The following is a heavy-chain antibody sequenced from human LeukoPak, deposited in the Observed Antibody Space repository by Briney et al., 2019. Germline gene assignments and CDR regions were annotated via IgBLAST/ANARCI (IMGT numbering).Heavy chain of an antibody. CDR2: ISGSGSST. J-gene: IGHJ4*02. D-gene: IGHD2-21*02. V-gene: IGHV3-23*01. CDR1: GFTFSSYG. Sequence: GGSLRLSCTASGFTFSSYGMSWVLQAPGKGLEWVSAISGSGSSTYYADSVKGRFTISRDNSKNTLYLQMNSLRAEDTAVYYCAKLSLVTAKFGIDYWGQGTLVTVSS. CDR3: AKLSLVTAKFGIDY.